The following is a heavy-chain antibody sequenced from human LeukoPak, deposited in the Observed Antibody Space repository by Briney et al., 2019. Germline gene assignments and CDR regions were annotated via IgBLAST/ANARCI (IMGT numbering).Heavy chain of an antibody. D-gene: IGHD6-6*01. CDR2: ISYDGSNK. J-gene: IGHJ4*02. Sequence: GGSLRLSCAASGFTFSSYAMHWVRQAPGKGLEWVAVISYDGSNKYYADSVKGRFTISRDNSKNTLYLQMNSLRAEDTAVYYCASSSTGTVSIAARPGDYWGQGTLVTVSS. V-gene: IGHV3-30-3*01. CDR1: GFTFSSYA. CDR3: ASSSTGTVSIAARPGDY.